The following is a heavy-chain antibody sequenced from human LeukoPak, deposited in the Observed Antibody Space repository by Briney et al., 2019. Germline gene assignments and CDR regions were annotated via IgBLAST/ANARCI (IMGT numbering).Heavy chain of an antibody. Sequence: GGSLRLSCAASGFTFSDYYMTWIRQAPGKGLEWVSYISSSGITIYYADSVKGRFTISRDNAKNSLYLQMNSLRAEDTAVYYCAKGNGYSSSWYATFDYWGQGTLVTVSS. J-gene: IGHJ4*02. V-gene: IGHV3-11*01. CDR2: ISSSGITI. D-gene: IGHD6-13*01. CDR1: GFTFSDYY. CDR3: AKGNGYSSSWYATFDY.